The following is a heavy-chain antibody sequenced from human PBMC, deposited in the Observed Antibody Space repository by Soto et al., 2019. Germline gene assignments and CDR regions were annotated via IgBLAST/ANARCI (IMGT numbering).Heavy chain of an antibody. J-gene: IGHJ4*02. CDR3: ARILTATGGHFDS. D-gene: IGHD2-8*02. CDR1: GFSLTTSGVG. V-gene: IGHV2-5*02. CDR2: IFWDDDK. Sequence: SGPTLVNPTQTLTLTCSFSGFSLTTSGVGVGWVRQSPEKTLEWLALIFWDDDKRYSPSLRSRLTIAKDTSKNQVVLTLTNVEPVDTATYYCARILTATGGHFDSWGQGALVTVS.